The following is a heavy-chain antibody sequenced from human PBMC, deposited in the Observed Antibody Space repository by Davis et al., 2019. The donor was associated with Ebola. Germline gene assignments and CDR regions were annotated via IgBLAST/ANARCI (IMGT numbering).Heavy chain of an antibody. J-gene: IGHJ4*02. CDR1: GGTFSSYT. CDR3: ARVSFIGVVVIDF. V-gene: IGHV1-69*02. CDR2: IIPILGIA. Sequence: SVKVSCKASGGTFSSYTISWVRQAPGQGLEWMGRIIPILGIANYAQKFQGRVTITADKSTSTAYMELSSLRSEDTAVYYCARVSFIGVVVIDFWGQGTLVTVSS. D-gene: IGHD3-22*01.